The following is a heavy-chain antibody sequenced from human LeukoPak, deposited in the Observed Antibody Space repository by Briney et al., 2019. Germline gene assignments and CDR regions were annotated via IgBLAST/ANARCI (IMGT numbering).Heavy chain of an antibody. V-gene: IGHV4-59*08. D-gene: IGHD6-19*01. Sequence: TSETLSLTCTVSGGSINSYYWTWIRQPPGKGLEWIGYFYSTGSTNYNPSLKSRVTISLDTSKSQFSLKLSSVTAADTAVYYCARQEYGSGRFVIDYWSQGALVTVSS. CDR2: FYSTGST. J-gene: IGHJ4*02. CDR1: GGSINSYY. CDR3: ARQEYGSGRFVIDY.